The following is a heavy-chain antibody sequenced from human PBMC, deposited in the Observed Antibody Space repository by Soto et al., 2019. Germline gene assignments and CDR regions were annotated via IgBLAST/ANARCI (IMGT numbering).Heavy chain of an antibody. V-gene: IGHV3-7*03. Sequence: GGSLRLSFAASVSTSRNSWMSWVRQAPGEGLDWVANTKPDGSERDSVDYVKGRFTIASDSPTSSLYIQMNILRADDTAVDYCAGGTDHGYCTGSRCPGMDVWGQGTTVTVSS. CDR3: AGGTDHGYCTGSRCPGMDV. J-gene: IGHJ6*02. CDR2: TKPDGSER. CDR1: VSTSRNSW. D-gene: IGHD2-15*01.